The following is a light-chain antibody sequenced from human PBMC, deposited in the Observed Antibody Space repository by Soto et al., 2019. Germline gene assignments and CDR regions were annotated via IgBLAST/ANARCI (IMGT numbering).Light chain of an antibody. CDR1: SSDVGGYNY. V-gene: IGLV2-8*01. CDR3: SSYAGSSNV. J-gene: IGLJ1*01. CDR2: EVN. Sequence: LTQPPSASGSPGQSVAISCTGTSSDVGGYNYVSWYQQHPGKAPKLMIYEVNKRPSGVPDRFSGSKSGNTASLTVSGLQAEDEADYYCSSYAGSSNVFGTGT.